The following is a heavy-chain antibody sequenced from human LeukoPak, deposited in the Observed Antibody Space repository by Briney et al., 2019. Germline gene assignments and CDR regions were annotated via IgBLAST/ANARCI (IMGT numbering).Heavy chain of an antibody. V-gene: IGHV4-59*01. D-gene: IGHD4-11*01. CDR2: IYYSGST. CDR1: GGSISSYY. Sequence: SETLSLTCTVSGGSISSYYWSWIRQPPGKGLEWIEYIYYSGSTNYNPSLKSRVTISVDTSKNQFSLKLSSVTAADTAVYYCARASVTYYYYYYMDVWGKGTTVTVSS. CDR3: ARASVTYYYYYYMDV. J-gene: IGHJ6*03.